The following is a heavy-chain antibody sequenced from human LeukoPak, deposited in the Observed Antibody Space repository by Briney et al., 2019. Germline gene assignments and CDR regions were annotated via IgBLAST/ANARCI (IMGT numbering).Heavy chain of an antibody. CDR3: ARRGTYDFWSGIPLDY. CDR1: GYTFTGYY. CDR2: INPNSGGT. J-gene: IGHJ4*02. Sequence: ASVKVSCKASGYTFTGYYMHWVRQAPGQGLEWMGWINPNSGGTNYAQKFQGRVTMTRDTSISTAYMELSRLRSDDTAVYYCARRGTYDFWSGIPLDYWGQGTLVTVSS. D-gene: IGHD3-3*01. V-gene: IGHV1-2*02.